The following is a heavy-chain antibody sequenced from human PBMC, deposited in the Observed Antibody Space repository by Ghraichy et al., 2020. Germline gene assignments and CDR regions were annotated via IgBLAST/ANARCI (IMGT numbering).Heavy chain of an antibody. CDR1: GSSINTYF. J-gene: IGHJ5*02. CDR3: ARDSCSSTSCYPRPQNNWFDP. CDR2: LYSSGAT. V-gene: IGHV4-4*07. Sequence: LSCTVSGSSINTYFWNWIQQPAGKGLEWIGRLYSSGATIYNPSFKSRVTMSVDTSKNQVSLKLSGVTAADTAVYYCARDSCSSTSCYPRPQNNWFDPWGPGIPVTVSS. D-gene: IGHD2-2*01.